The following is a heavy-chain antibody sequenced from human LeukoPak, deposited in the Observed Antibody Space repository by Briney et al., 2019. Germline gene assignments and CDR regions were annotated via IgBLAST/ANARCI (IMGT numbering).Heavy chain of an antibody. D-gene: IGHD3-10*01. V-gene: IGHV3-48*01. J-gene: IGHJ4*02. CDR1: GFTFSSYS. Sequence: PGGSLRLSCAASGFTFSSYSMSWVRQAPGKGLEWVSYISSSSSTIYYADSVKGRFTISRDNAKNSLYLQMNSLRAEDTAVYYCARARPYYYGSRIRYYFDYWGQGTLVTVSS. CDR2: ISSSSSTI. CDR3: ARARPYYYGSRIRYYFDY.